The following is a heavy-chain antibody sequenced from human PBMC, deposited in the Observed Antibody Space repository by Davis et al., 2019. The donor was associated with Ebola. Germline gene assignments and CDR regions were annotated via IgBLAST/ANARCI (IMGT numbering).Heavy chain of an antibody. V-gene: IGHV3-9*01. D-gene: IGHD6-19*01. J-gene: IGHJ4*02. CDR3: ATTPQYSSGQNKPFDY. Sequence: PGGSLRLSCAASGFNFYDYAMHWVRHPPGKGLEWVSGISWNSGTTNYADSVKGRFTISRDNAKNSLYLQMNSLRAEDTALYYCATTPQYSSGQNKPFDYWGQGTLVTVSS. CDR1: GFNFYDYA. CDR2: ISWNSGTT.